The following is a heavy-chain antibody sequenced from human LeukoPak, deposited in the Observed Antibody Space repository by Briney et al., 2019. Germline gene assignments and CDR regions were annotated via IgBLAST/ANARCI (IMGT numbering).Heavy chain of an antibody. D-gene: IGHD3-16*02. CDR1: GGSISSGSYY. CDR2: IYSSGST. Sequence: SETLSLTCTVSGGSISSGSYYWSWIRQPAGKGLEWIGRIYSSGSTNYNPSLKSRVTISLDTSKNQFSLKLSSVTAADTAVYYCARVSLYDYVWGSYRDGNAFDIWGQGTMVTVSS. J-gene: IGHJ3*02. V-gene: IGHV4-61*02. CDR3: ARVSLYDYVWGSYRDGNAFDI.